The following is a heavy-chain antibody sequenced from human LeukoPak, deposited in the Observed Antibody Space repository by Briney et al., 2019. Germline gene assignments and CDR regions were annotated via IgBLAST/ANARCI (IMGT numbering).Heavy chain of an antibody. CDR3: AKDVQMTGNAYYNYFDY. CDR2: ISSNSGGI. V-gene: IGHV3-9*01. Sequence: PGGSLRLSCAASGFTFSSYGMSWVRQAPGKGLEWVSGISSNSGGIGYADSVQGRFTISRDNAKNSLYLQMNSLRPEDTAFYYCAKDVQMTGNAYYNYFDYWGQGTLVTISS. J-gene: IGHJ4*02. D-gene: IGHD3-22*01. CDR1: GFTFSSYG.